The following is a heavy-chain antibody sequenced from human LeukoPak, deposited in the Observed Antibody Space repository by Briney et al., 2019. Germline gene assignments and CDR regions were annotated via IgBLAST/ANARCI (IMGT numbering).Heavy chain of an antibody. CDR1: GGSISSYY. Sequence: SETLSLTCTVSGGSISSYYWSWIRQPPGKGLEWIGYIYYSGSTNYSPSLKSRVTISVDTSKNQFSLKLSSVTAADTAVYYCARDRQGVTDYYYGMDVWGQGTTVTVSS. J-gene: IGHJ6*02. CDR2: IYYSGST. V-gene: IGHV4-59*01. CDR3: ARDRQGVTDYYYGMDV. D-gene: IGHD3-10*01.